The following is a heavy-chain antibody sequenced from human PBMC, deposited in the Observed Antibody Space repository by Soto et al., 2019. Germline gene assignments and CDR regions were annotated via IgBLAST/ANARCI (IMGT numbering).Heavy chain of an antibody. D-gene: IGHD3-22*01. V-gene: IGHV4-31*03. CDR3: ERDRSEYYFDSSGYYTHAFDI. J-gene: IGHJ3*02. Sequence: SETLSLTCTVSGGSISSGGYYWSWIRQHPGKGLEWIGYIYYSVSTYYNPSLKSRVTISVDTSKNQFSLKLSSVTAADTAVYYCERDRSEYYFDSSGYYTHAFDICGQLTMVPVS. CDR2: IYYSVST. CDR1: GGSISSGGYY.